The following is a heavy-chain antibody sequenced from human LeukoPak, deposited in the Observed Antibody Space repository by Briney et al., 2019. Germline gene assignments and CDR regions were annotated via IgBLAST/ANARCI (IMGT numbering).Heavy chain of an antibody. CDR2: IYSSGST. V-gene: IGHV4-59*01. CDR1: GGPISSYY. CDR3: ARGDHYYYTMDV. Sequence: SETLSLTCTVSGGPISSYYWSWIRRPPGEGLEWIGYIYSSGSTNYNPSLKSRVTISVDTSKNQFSLKLTSMTAADTAVYYCARGDHYYYTMDVWGKGTTVTVSS. D-gene: IGHD2-21*02. J-gene: IGHJ6*04.